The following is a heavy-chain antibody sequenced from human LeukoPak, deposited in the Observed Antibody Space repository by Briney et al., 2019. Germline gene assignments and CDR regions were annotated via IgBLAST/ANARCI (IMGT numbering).Heavy chain of an antibody. Sequence: SGPTLVNPPQPLTLTCTFSGFSLSTRGVGVGWIRQPPGKALEWLALIYWDDDKRYTPSLKSRLTITKDTSKNQVVLTMTNMDPVDTATYYCAHKILLYYFDYWGQGTLVTVSS. J-gene: IGHJ4*02. D-gene: IGHD2-15*01. CDR2: IYWDDDK. V-gene: IGHV2-5*02. CDR1: GFSLSTRGVG. CDR3: AHKILLYYFDY.